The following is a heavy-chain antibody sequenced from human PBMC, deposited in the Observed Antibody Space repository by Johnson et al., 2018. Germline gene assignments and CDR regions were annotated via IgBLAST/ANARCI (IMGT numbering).Heavy chain of an antibody. D-gene: IGHD6-13*01. CDR2: INTSGGST. CDR3: AGGKQQLYPYGMDV. V-gene: IGHV1-46*01. Sequence: QVQLQESGAEVKKXGASXKVXCKASGYTFTNYYMHWVRQAPGQGLEWMGIINTSGGSTSYAQTFQGRVTMTRDTSTSTVYMELVSLRTEDTAVYYCAGGKQQLYPYGMDVWGQGTTVTVSS. J-gene: IGHJ6*02. CDR1: GYTFTNYY.